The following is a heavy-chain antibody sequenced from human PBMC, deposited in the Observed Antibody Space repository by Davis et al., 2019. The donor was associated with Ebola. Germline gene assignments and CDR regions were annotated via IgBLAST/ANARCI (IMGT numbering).Heavy chain of an antibody. D-gene: IGHD2/OR15-2a*01. V-gene: IGHV1-18*01. CDR1: GYTFTSYG. CDR3: ARDKRISPSRYYYGMDV. J-gene: IGHJ6*02. Sequence: ASVTVSCKASGYTFTSYGISWVRQAPGQGLEWMGWLSAYNGNTNYAQKLQGRVTMTTDTSTSTAYMELRSLRSDDTAVYYCARDKRISPSRYYYGMDVWGQGTTVTVSS. CDR2: LSAYNGNT.